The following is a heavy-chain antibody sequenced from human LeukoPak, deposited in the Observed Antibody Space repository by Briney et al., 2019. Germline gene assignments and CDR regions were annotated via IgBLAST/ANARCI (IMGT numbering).Heavy chain of an antibody. V-gene: IGHV1-46*01. CDR3: AREGSSSAWYFDL. Sequence: ASVKVSCKASGYTFTSYFMHWVRQAPGQGLEWMGTINPNDGSTNYAQKLQGRVTMTTDTSTSTAYMELRSLRSDDTAVYYCAREGSSSAWYFDLWGRGTLVTVSS. CDR2: INPNDGST. CDR1: GYTFTSYF. D-gene: IGHD6-6*01. J-gene: IGHJ2*01.